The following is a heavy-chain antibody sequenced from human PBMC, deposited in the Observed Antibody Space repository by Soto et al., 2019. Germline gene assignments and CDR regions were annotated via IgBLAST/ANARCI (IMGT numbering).Heavy chain of an antibody. CDR1: GYTFTSYA. V-gene: IGHV1-3*01. D-gene: IGHD3-10*01. CDR3: ARGRVWGSGSYFTPPRPRYYGIDV. CDR2: INAGNGNI. Sequence: GASVKVSWKASGYTFTSYAMHWVRQAPGQRLEWMGWINAGNGNIKYSQKFQGRITITRDTSASTAYMELRSLRSDDTAVYYCARGRVWGSGSYFTPPRPRYYGIDVWAQGTTVTVSS. J-gene: IGHJ6*02.